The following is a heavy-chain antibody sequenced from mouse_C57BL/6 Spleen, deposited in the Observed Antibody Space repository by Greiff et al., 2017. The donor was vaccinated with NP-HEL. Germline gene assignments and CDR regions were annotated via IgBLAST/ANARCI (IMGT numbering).Heavy chain of an antibody. V-gene: IGHV5-9-1*02. CDR2: ISSGGDYI. J-gene: IGHJ3*01. CDR1: GFTFSSYA. D-gene: IGHD1-1*01. Sequence: EVNLVESGEGLVKPGGSLKLSCAASGFTFSSYAMSWVRQTPEKRLEWVAYISSGGDYIYYADTVKGRFTISRDNARNTLYLQMSSLKSEDTAMYYCTRDQGGYYYGSSYPFAYWGQGTLVTVSA. CDR3: TRDQGGYYYGSSYPFAY.